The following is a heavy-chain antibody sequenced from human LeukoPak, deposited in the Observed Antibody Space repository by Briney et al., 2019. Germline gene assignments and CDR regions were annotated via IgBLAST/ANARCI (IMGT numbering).Heavy chain of an antibody. V-gene: IGHV3-23*01. J-gene: IGHJ4*02. D-gene: IGHD3-16*01. CDR3: AKDFKPDGKGDIDY. Sequence: GGSLRLSCVGSGFAFSTYTMSCVRQAPGKGLEWVSGILGPATEKYYADSVRGRFIISRDNSKNTVFLQMSGLRVEDTGMYYCAKDFKPDGKGDIDYWGPGTLVTVSS. CDR1: GFAFSTYT. CDR2: ILGPATEK.